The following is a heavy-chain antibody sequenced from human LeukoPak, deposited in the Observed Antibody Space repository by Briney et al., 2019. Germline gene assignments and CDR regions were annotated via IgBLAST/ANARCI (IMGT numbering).Heavy chain of an antibody. CDR2: ISSSSSYI. Sequence: GGSLRLSCAASGFTFSSYSMNWVRQAPGKGLEWVSSISSSSSYIYYADSVKGRFTISRDNAKNSLYLQMNSLRAEDTAVYYCARVWYYYDSSGYYLDYWGQGTLVTVSS. D-gene: IGHD3-22*01. J-gene: IGHJ4*02. V-gene: IGHV3-21*01. CDR3: ARVWYYYDSSGYYLDY. CDR1: GFTFSSYS.